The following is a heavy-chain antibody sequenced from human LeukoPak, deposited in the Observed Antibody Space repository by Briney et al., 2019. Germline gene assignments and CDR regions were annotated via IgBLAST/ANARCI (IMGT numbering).Heavy chain of an antibody. CDR3: ARRAHYYGSGSYWDWFDP. V-gene: IGHV4-34*01. Sequence: PSETLSLTCAVYGGSFSGYYWSWIRQPPGKGLEWIGEINHSGSTNYNPSLKSRVTISVDTSKNQFSLKLSSVTAADTAVYYCARRAHYYGSGSYWDWFDPWGQGTLVTVSS. D-gene: IGHD3-10*01. CDR1: GGSFSGYY. CDR2: INHSGST. J-gene: IGHJ5*02.